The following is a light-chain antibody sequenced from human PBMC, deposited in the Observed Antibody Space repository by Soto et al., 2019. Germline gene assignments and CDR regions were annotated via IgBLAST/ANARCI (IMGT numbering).Light chain of an antibody. CDR1: ALPKQY. CDR3: QSADNSGIYYV. J-gene: IGLJ1*01. CDR2: KDT. V-gene: IGLV3-25*02. Sequence: SYELTQPPSVSVSPGQTARITCSGDALPKQYAYWYQQKPGQAPILVIYKDTERPSGIPERFSGSSSGTTVTLTISGVQAGDEADYYCQSADNSGIYYVFGTGTNFTVL.